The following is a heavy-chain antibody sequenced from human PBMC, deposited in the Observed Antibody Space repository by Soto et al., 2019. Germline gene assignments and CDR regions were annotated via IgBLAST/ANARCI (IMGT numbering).Heavy chain of an antibody. CDR2: ISSSSSYI. D-gene: IGHD2-15*01. CDR1: GFTFSSYS. V-gene: IGHV3-21*01. CDR3: ARDTGCSGGSCQQYYYYYYGMDV. J-gene: IGHJ6*02. Sequence: GGSLRLSCAASGFTFSSYSMNWVRQAPGKGLEWVSSISSSSSYIYYADSVKGRFTISRDNAKNSLYLQMNSLRAEDTAVYYCARDTGCSGGSCQQYYYYYYGMDVWGQGTTVTVSS.